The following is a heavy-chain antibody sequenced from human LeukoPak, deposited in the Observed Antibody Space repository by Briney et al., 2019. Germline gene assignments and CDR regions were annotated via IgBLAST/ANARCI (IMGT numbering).Heavy chain of an antibody. J-gene: IGHJ3*02. Sequence: GGSLRLSCAASGFTFSSYGMHWVRQAPGKGLEWVAVISYDGSNKYYADSVKGRFTISRDNSKNTLYLQMNSLRAEDTAVYYCARVKRGGTEGATAFDIWGQGTMVTVSS. D-gene: IGHD1-7*01. CDR1: GFTFSSYG. CDR2: ISYDGSNK. V-gene: IGHV3-30*03. CDR3: ARVKRGGTEGATAFDI.